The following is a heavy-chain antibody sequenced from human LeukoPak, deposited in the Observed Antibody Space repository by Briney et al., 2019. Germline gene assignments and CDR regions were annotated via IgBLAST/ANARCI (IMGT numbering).Heavy chain of an antibody. D-gene: IGHD1-7*01. CDR1: GGSINNHY. Sequence: SETLSLTCTVSGGSINNHYWSWIRQPPGKGLEWTGYIYYSGSTNYNPSLKSRVTISVDTSKNQFSLKLSSVTAADTAVYYCARLATGTTYYFDYWGQGTLVTVSS. V-gene: IGHV4-59*08. CDR2: IYYSGST. CDR3: ARLATGTTYYFDY. J-gene: IGHJ4*02.